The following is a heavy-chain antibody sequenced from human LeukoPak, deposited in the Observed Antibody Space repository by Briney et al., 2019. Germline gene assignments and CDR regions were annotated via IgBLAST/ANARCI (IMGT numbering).Heavy chain of an antibody. CDR1: GFTFSSYS. V-gene: IGHV3-21*01. CDR3: AELGITMIGGV. Sequence: PGGSLRLSCAASGFTFSSYSMNWVRQAPGKGLEWVSSINSSNIYIYYADSVKGRFTISRDNAKNSLYLQMNSLRAEDTAVYYCAELGITMIGGVWGKGTTVTISS. D-gene: IGHD3-10*02. CDR2: INSSNIYI. J-gene: IGHJ6*04.